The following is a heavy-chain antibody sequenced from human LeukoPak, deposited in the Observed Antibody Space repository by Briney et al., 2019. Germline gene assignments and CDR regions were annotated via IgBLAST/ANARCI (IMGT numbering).Heavy chain of an antibody. CDR3: ARRRYYDSTGYLD. D-gene: IGHD3-22*01. CDR1: GGYISSSSYY. J-gene: IGHJ1*01. CDR2: IYYSGST. Sequence: SETLSLTCTVSGGYISSSSYYWDWIRQPSGRGPEWIGSIYYSGSTYYNPSLKSRFTIFLDTSKSQFSLKLASVTAADTAVYYCARRRYYDSTGYLDWGQGTLVTVSS. V-gene: IGHV4-39*01.